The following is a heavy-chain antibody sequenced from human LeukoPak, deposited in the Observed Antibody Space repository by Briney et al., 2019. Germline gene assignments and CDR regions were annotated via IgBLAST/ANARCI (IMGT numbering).Heavy chain of an antibody. CDR2: TYISGST. Sequence: SQTLSLTCTVYGRSINSGDPYWSWIRQPAGKGLEWIGRTYISGSTHYHPSLKSRVSLSVDTYQYQFSLKLASVTAADTAVYFCAGFSHSTFYSDRRYFDLWGGGTLVTVSS. V-gene: IGHV4-61*02. CDR1: GRSINSGDPY. J-gene: IGHJ2*01. D-gene: IGHD3-22*01. CDR3: AGFSHSTFYSDRRYFDL.